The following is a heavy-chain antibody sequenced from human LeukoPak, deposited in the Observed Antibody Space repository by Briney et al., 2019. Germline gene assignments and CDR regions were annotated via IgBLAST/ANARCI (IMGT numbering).Heavy chain of an antibody. CDR2: IYYSGST. J-gene: IGHJ4*02. D-gene: IGHD3-22*01. Sequence: SETLSLTCTVSGGSTAGGGYYWTWTRRPPGKGLGGFGYIYYSGSTYYNPSLKSRVTISVDTSKNQFSLKLSSVTAADTAVYYCATLYYDSSGYYRYYFDYWGQGTLVTVSS. V-gene: IGHV4-31*03. CDR1: GGSTAGGGYY. CDR3: ATLYYDSSGYYRYYFDY.